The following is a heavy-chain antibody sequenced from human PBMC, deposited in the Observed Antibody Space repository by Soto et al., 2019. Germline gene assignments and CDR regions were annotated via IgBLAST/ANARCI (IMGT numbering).Heavy chain of an antibody. Sequence: GGSLRLSCAASGFTFNNYAMTWVRQAPGKGLEWVSAISGGGDTTSYADSVKGRFTVSRDGSKNTLYLQMSSLRAEDTAVYYCARDLYGDFDYWGQGTLVTVSS. CDR1: GFTFNNYA. J-gene: IGHJ4*02. CDR3: ARDLYGDFDY. CDR2: ISGGGDTT. V-gene: IGHV3-23*01. D-gene: IGHD4-17*01.